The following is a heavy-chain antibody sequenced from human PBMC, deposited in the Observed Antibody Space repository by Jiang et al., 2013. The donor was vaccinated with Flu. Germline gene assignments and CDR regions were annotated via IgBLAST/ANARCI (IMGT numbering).Heavy chain of an antibody. CDR2: IYHSGST. V-gene: IGHV4-4*02. Sequence: GPGLVKPSGTLSLTCAVSGGSIISSNWWSWVRQPPGKGLEWIGEIYHSGSTNYNPSLKSRVTMSVDKSKNQFSLKLSSVTAADAAVYYCAREHYYDSSGYAFDIWGQGTMVTSLQ. CDR3: AREHYYDSSGYAFDI. J-gene: IGHJ3*02. D-gene: IGHD3-22*01. CDR1: GGSIISSNW.